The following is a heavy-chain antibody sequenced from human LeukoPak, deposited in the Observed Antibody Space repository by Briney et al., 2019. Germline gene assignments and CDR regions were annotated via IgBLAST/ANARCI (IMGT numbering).Heavy chain of an antibody. CDR1: GFTFSSYS. CDR3: ARDHWGSRLYCGGDCYSPRPPDWYFDL. Sequence: KPGGSLRLSCAASGFTFSSYSMNWVRQAPGKGLEWVSSISSSSSYIYYADSVKGRFTISRDNAKNSLYLQMNSLRAEDTAVYYCARDHWGSRLYCGGDCYSPRPPDWYFDLWGRGTLVTISS. D-gene: IGHD2-21*01. CDR2: ISSSSSYI. V-gene: IGHV3-21*01. J-gene: IGHJ2*01.